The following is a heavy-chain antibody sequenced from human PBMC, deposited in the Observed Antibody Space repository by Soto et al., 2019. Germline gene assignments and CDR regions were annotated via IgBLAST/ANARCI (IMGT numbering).Heavy chain of an antibody. Sequence: EVQLVESGGVVVQPGGSLRLSCAASGFTFDDYSMHWVRQAPGKGLEWVSLISRDGGGTYYSDSVKGRFTISRDNNKNSLYLQMSSLRTEDTALYYCAKEKGGTQWATFDSWGQGTLVTVSS. CDR1: GFTFDDYS. CDR2: ISRDGGGT. D-gene: IGHD1-26*01. CDR3: AKEKGGTQWATFDS. J-gene: IGHJ4*02. V-gene: IGHV3-43*01.